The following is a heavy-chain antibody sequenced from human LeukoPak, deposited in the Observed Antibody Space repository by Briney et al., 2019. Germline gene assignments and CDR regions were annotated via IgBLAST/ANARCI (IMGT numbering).Heavy chain of an antibody. CDR2: ISSSSSTI. J-gene: IGHJ4*02. CDR3: ARDQRRWLRVTPFDY. Sequence: GGSLRLSCAASGFTFSSYSMNWVRQAPGKGLEWVSYISSSSSTIYYADSVKGRFTISRDNAKNSLYLQMNSLRAEDTAVYYCARDQRRWLRVTPFDYWGQGTLVTVSS. CDR1: GFTFSSYS. V-gene: IGHV3-48*01. D-gene: IGHD5-12*01.